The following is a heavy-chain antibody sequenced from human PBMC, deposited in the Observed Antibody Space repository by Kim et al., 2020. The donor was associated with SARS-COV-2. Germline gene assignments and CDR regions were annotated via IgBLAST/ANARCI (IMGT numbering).Heavy chain of an antibody. CDR3: ARLITSGTYNLDY. Sequence: YSPSFQGQVTISADKSISTAYLQWSSLKASDTAMYYCARLITSGTYNLDYWGQGTLVTVSS. J-gene: IGHJ4*02. D-gene: IGHD3-10*01. V-gene: IGHV5-51*01.